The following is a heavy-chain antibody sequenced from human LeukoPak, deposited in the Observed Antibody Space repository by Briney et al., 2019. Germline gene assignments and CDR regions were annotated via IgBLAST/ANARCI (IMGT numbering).Heavy chain of an antibody. V-gene: IGHV3-30-3*01. CDR1: GFTFSSYA. J-gene: IGHJ4*02. CDR2: ISYDGSNK. D-gene: IGHD4-17*01. CDR3: ARVREDDYEGFDY. Sequence: QPGRSLRLSCAASGFTFSSYAMHWVRQAPGKGLEWVAVISYDGSNKHYADSVKGRFTISRDNSKNTLYLQMNSLRAEDTAVYYCARVREDDYEGFDYWGQGTLVTVSS.